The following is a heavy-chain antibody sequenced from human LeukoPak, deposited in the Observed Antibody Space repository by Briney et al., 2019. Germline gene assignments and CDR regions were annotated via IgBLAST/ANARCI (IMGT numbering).Heavy chain of an antibody. J-gene: IGHJ4*02. CDR2: ISYDGSNK. D-gene: IGHD1-26*01. Sequence: GGSLRLSCAASGFTFSSYGMHWVRQAPGKGLEWVAVISYDGSNKYYADSVKGRFTISRDNSKNTLYLQMNSLRAEDTAVYYCANSYSGSYQLDYWGQGTLVTVSS. CDR1: GFTFSSYG. V-gene: IGHV3-30*18. CDR3: ANSYSGSYQLDY.